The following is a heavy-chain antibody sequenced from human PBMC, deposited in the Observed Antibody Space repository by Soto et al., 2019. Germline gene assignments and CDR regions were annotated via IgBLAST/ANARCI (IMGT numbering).Heavy chain of an antibody. CDR2: ISYDGSEK. CDR3: ARGYYYGGLDP. V-gene: IGHV3-30-3*01. D-gene: IGHD3-10*01. Sequence: QVQLVESGGGVVQPGRSLRLSCAASGFTFSRYAMHWARQAPGKGLEWVTVISYDGSEKYYVDSVKGRFTSSRDNSRNESYLQMNSLRGEDTAVYYCARGYYYGGLDPWGQGTLVTVPA. J-gene: IGHJ5*02. CDR1: GFTFSRYA.